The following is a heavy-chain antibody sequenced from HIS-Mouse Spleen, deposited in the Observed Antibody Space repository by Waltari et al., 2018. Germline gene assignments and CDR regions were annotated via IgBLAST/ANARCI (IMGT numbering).Heavy chain of an antibody. CDR2: IYTSGST. CDR1: GGSISSYY. D-gene: IGHD6-19*01. CDR3: ARGCVAVGLKYYYGMDV. V-gene: IGHV4-4*07. Sequence: QVQLQESGPGLVKPSETLSLTCTVSGGSISSYYWSWIRQPAGKGLEWIGRIYTSGSTNYNPSLKSRVTMSVDTSKNQFSLKLSSVTAADTAVYYCARGCVAVGLKYYYGMDVWGQGTTVTVSS. J-gene: IGHJ6*02.